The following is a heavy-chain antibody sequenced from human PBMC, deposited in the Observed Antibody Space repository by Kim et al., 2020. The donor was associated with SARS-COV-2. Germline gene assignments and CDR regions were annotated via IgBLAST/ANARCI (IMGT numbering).Heavy chain of an antibody. CDR3: ARDAGSTGSYEDY. D-gene: IGHD1-26*01. V-gene: IGHV3-33*01. Sequence: GGSLRLSCAASGFTLSSYGMHWVRQAPGKGLEWVAVIWSDGSIEYYADSVKGRFTISRDNSRNTLYLQMNSLRADDTAVYYCARDAGSTGSYEDYWGQGTLVTVSS. J-gene: IGHJ4*02. CDR1: GFTLSSYG. CDR2: IWSDGSIE.